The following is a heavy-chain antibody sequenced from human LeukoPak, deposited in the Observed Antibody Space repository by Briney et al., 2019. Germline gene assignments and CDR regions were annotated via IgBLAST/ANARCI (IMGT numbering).Heavy chain of an antibody. J-gene: IGHJ4*02. Sequence: GASVKVSCKVSGYTLTELSMHWVRQAPGKGLEWMGGFDPEDGETIYAQKFQGRVTMTEDTSTDTAYMELSSLRSEDTAVYYCATLNGGGTMVRGVIRVPDYWGQGTLVTVSS. V-gene: IGHV1-24*01. D-gene: IGHD3-10*01. CDR2: FDPEDGET. CDR3: ATLNGGGTMVRGVIRVPDY. CDR1: GYTLTELS.